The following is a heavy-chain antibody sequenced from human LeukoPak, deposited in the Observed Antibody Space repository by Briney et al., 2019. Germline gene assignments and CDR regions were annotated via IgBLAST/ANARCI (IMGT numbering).Heavy chain of an antibody. D-gene: IGHD6-6*01. J-gene: IGHJ5*02. CDR1: GYSFTSYW. CDR3: ARQAYSSSTGVWFDP. Sequence: PGESLKISCKGSGYSFTSYWIGWVRQMPGKGLEWMGIIYPGDSDTRYSPSFQGQVTISADKSISTAYLQWSSLKASDTAMYYCARQAYSSSTGVWFDPWGQGTLVTVSS. CDR2: IYPGDSDT. V-gene: IGHV5-51*01.